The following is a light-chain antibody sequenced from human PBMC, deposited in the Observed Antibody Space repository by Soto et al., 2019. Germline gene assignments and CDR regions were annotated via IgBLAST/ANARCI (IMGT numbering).Light chain of an antibody. V-gene: IGLV2-11*01. CDR2: DVS. CDR1: SSDVGGYYY. CDR3: CSYAGSHTLAHV. Sequence: QSALTQPRSVSGSPGQSVTISCTGTSSDVGGYYYVSWYQQHPGKAPKLMISDVSKRPSGVPDRFSGSKSGNTASLTISGLQAEDEADYYCCSYAGSHTLAHVFGTGTKLTVL. J-gene: IGLJ1*01.